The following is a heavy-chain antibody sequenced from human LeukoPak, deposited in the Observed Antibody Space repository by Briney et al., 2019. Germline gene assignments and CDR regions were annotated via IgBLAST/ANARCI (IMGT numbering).Heavy chain of an antibody. J-gene: IGHJ4*02. Sequence: PGGSLRLSCAASGFTYSSYGMHWVRQAPGKGLEWVAVIWYDGSNKYYADSVKGRSTISRDNSKNTLYLQMNSLRAEDTAVYYCAREWAVAGDFDYWGQGTLVTVSS. CDR2: IWYDGSNK. D-gene: IGHD6-19*01. CDR1: GFTYSSYG. V-gene: IGHV3-33*01. CDR3: AREWAVAGDFDY.